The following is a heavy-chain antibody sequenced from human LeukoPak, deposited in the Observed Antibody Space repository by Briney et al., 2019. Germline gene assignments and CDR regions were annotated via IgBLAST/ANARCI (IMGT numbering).Heavy chain of an antibody. CDR1: EFTFSSYW. J-gene: IGHJ4*02. D-gene: IGHD3-10*01. Sequence: GGSLRLSCEASEFTFSSYWMHWVRQPPGKGLEWVANINEAGVEKYHVDSVKGRFTIFRDNAKNSLYLQMNNLRAEDTAVYYCARELSRTGAFDYWGQGTLVTVSS. V-gene: IGHV3-7*03. CDR2: INEAGVEK. CDR3: ARELSRTGAFDY.